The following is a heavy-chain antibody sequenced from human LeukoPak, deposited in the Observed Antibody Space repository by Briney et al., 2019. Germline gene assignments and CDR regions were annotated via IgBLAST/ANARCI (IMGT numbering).Heavy chain of an antibody. D-gene: IGHD2-15*01. J-gene: IGHJ3*02. V-gene: IGHV1-18*01. Sequence: GASVKVSCKASGYTFTSYGISWVRQAPGQGLEWTGWISAYNGNTNYAQKLQGRVTMTTDTSTSTAYMELRSLRSDATAVYYCARDPIVVVVVPTRGGNAFDIWGQGTMVTVSS. CDR3: ARDPIVVVVVPTRGGNAFDI. CDR2: ISAYNGNT. CDR1: GYTFTSYG.